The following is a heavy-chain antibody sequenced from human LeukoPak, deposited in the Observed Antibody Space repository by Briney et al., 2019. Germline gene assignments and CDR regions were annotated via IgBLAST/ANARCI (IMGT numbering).Heavy chain of an antibody. V-gene: IGHV3-21*01. CDR3: ARDDHFDYDFWSGYFSSGFEEKYYFDY. CDR1: GFTFSSYS. Sequence: GSLRLSCAASGFTFSSYSMNWVRQAPGKGLEWVSSISSSSSYIYYADSVKGRFTISRDNAKNSLYLQMNSLRAEDTAVYYCARDDHFDYDFWSGYFSSGFEEKYYFDYWGQGTLVTVSS. D-gene: IGHD3-3*01. CDR2: ISSSSSYI. J-gene: IGHJ4*02.